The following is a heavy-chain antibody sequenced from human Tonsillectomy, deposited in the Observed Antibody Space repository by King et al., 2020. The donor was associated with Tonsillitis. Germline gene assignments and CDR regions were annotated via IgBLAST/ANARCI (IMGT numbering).Heavy chain of an antibody. V-gene: IGHV3-11*05. CDR3: ARDLLGVDYYDGMDV. Sequence: VQLVESGGGLVKPGGSLRLSCSASGFTFSDYFMSWIRQAPGKGLEWVSYISSGSSYTNYADSVKGRFTISRDNAKNSLYLQMNSLRAEDTAVYYCARDLLGVDYYDGMDVWGQGTTVTVSS. D-gene: IGHD3-10*01. CDR1: GFTFSDYF. J-gene: IGHJ6*02. CDR2: ISSGSSYT.